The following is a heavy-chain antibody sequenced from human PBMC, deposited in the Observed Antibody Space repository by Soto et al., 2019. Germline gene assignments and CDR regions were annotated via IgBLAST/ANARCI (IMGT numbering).Heavy chain of an antibody. D-gene: IGHD6-13*01. Sequence: SETLSLTCTVSGGSISSYYWSWIRQPPGKGLEWIGYMDYSGGTNYNPSLKSRVTISVDTSKNQFSLKLSSVTAADTAVYYCARGAQQHVYWGQGTLVTVSS. J-gene: IGHJ4*02. CDR3: ARGAQQHVY. V-gene: IGHV4-59*01. CDR1: GGSISSYY. CDR2: MDYSGGT.